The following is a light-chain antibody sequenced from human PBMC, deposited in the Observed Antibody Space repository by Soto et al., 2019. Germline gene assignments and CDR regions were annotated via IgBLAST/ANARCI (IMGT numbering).Light chain of an antibody. V-gene: IGKV1-39*01. CDR1: QGISSY. CDR2: DAS. Sequence: IQLTQSPSSLSASVGDRVTITCRASQGISSYLGWYQQKPGKAPNLLIYDASTLHSGVPSRFSGSGSGTDFTLTISSLQPEDFATYYCQQSYSTPLTFGGGTKVDIK. J-gene: IGKJ4*01. CDR3: QQSYSTPLT.